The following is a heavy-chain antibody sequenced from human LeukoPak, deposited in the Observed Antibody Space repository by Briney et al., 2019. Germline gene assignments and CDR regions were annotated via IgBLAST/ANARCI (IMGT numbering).Heavy chain of an antibody. CDR3: ARGLRYYYYYMDV. CDR1: GGSMTNYY. CDR2: ISASGTT. V-gene: IGHV4-4*09. Sequence: SSETLSLTCTVSGGSMTNYYWNWLRQPPGKGLEWIGYISASGTTNYNPSLMSRVTISVDTSTNQFSLKLSSVTAADTAVYYCARGLRYYYYYMDVWGKGTTVTVS. J-gene: IGHJ6*03.